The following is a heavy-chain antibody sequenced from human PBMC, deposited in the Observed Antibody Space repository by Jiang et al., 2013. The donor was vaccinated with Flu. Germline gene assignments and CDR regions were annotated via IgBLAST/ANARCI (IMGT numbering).Heavy chain of an antibody. CDR1: GYSFSTYW. V-gene: IGHV5-51*01. CDR2: IYPADADT. Sequence: GAEVKKPGESLKISCRGSGYSFSTYWIGWVRQMSGKGLEWMGIIYPADADTRYSPSFQGQVTISADKSINTAYLQWSSLKASDTAMYYCARQDPLSGSYLQRTAFDIWGQGTMVTVSS. D-gene: IGHD1-26*01. CDR3: ARQDPLSGSYLQRTAFDI. J-gene: IGHJ3*02.